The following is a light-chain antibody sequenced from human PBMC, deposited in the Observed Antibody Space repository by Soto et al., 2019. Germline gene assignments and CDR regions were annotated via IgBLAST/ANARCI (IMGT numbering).Light chain of an antibody. J-gene: IGKJ1*01. V-gene: IGKV3-20*01. CDR1: QSVSSSY. Sequence: EIVLTQSPGTLSLSPGERATPSCRASQSVSSSYLAWYQQKPGQAPRLLIYGASSRATGIPDRFSGSGSAADSNPTISRLEPEDFAVYYCQQYGSSPWTFGQGTKVEIK. CDR2: GAS. CDR3: QQYGSSPWT.